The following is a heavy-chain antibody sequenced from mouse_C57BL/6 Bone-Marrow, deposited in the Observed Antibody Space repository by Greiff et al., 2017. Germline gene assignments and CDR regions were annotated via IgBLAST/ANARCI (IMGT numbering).Heavy chain of an antibody. D-gene: IGHD2-14*01. Sequence: QVQLQQPGAELVRPGSSVKLSCKASGYTFTSYWMDWVKQRPGQGLEWIGNIYPSDSATHYNQKFKDKATLTVDKSSRTAYMQLSRLTAEDSAVYYAARGGKLLVRKGFEYWGKGTTVTVSA. V-gene: IGHV1-61*01. CDR3: ARGGKLLVRKGFEY. CDR1: GYTFTSYW. J-gene: IGHJ2*01. CDR2: IYPSDSAT.